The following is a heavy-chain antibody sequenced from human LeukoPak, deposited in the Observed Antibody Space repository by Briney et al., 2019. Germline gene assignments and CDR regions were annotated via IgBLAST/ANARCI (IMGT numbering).Heavy chain of an antibody. CDR2: TRNKANSYTT. CDR3: ARVDYDSRSRASDI. Sequence: GGSLRLSCAASGFTFSDHYMDWVRQAPGKGLEWVGRTRNKANSYTTEYAASVKGRFTISRDDSKNSLYLQMNSLKTEDTAVYYCARVDYDSRSRASDIWGQGTMVTVSS. CDR1: GFTFSDHY. D-gene: IGHD3-22*01. J-gene: IGHJ3*02. V-gene: IGHV3-72*01.